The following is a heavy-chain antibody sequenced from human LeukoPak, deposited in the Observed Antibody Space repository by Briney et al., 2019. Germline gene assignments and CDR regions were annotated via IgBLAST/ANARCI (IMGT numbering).Heavy chain of an antibody. V-gene: IGHV4-31*03. CDR3: ACFYCSSTSCFPHGDYYYSMDV. CDR2: IYYSGST. J-gene: IGHJ6*02. Sequence: SQTLSLTCTVSGGSISSGGYYWRWIRQHPGKGLEWIGYIYYSGSTYYNPSLKSRVTISVDTSKNQFSLKLSSVTAADTAVYYCACFYCSSTSCFPHGDYYYSMDVWGQGTTVTVSS. CDR1: GGSISSGGYY. D-gene: IGHD2-2*01.